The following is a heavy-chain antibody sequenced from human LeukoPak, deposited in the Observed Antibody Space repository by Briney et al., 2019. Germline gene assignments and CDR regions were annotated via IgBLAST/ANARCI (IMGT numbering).Heavy chain of an antibody. CDR2: INHSGST. V-gene: IGHV4-34*01. J-gene: IGHJ5*02. D-gene: IGHD3-10*01. CDR1: GGSFSGYY. Sequence: KPSETLSLTCAVYGGSFSGYYWSWIRQPPGKGLEWIGEINHSGSTNYNPSLKSRVTISVDTSKNQFSLKLSSVTAADTAVYYCARIYGSGSYYRGWFAPWGQGTLVTVSS. CDR3: ARIYGSGSYYRGWFAP.